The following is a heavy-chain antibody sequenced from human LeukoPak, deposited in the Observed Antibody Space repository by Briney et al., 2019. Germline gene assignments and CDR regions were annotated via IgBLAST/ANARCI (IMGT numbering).Heavy chain of an antibody. CDR1: GGSISSSSGY. CDR2: IYYSGST. V-gene: IGHV4-39*01. D-gene: IGHD6-19*01. CDR3: ARQGMSTSSGYFHFDF. J-gene: IGHJ4*02. Sequence: SETLSLTCSVSGGSISSSSGYWGWIRQPPGKGLECIGSIYYSGSTYYNPSLKSRVTLSVDASKNQFSLTLRSVTAADTAVYYCARQGMSTSSGYFHFDFWGQGTLVTVSS.